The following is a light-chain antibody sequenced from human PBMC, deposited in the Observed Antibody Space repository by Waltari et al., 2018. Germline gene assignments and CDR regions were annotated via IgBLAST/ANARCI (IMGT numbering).Light chain of an antibody. CDR1: NSNIGGNA. J-gene: IGLJ1*01. V-gene: IGLV1-44*01. Sequence: QSVLTQPPSASGSPGQRVTISCSGSNSNIGGNAVNWYQPLPGTAPRLLMYSNSQRPSGVPDRFSGSKSGTSASLAISGLQSEDEADYYCATWDDSLNGFYVFGTGTKVTVL. CDR3: ATWDDSLNGFYV. CDR2: SNS.